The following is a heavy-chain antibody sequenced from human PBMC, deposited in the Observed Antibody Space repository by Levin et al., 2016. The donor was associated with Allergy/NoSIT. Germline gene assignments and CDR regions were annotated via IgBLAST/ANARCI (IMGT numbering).Heavy chain of an antibody. CDR2: ISYDGNNK. D-gene: IGHD3-10*01. Sequence: VRQAPGKGLEWLAIISYDGNNKYYADSVKGRITISRDNSKNLMSLQMNSLRPDDTAVYYCAKDLHGPENYHKGADYWGQGTLVTVSS. J-gene: IGHJ4*02. V-gene: IGHV3-30*18. CDR3: AKDLHGPENYHKGADY.